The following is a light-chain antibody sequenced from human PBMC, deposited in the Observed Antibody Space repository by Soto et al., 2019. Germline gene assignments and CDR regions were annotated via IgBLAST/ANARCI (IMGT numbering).Light chain of an antibody. CDR2: DVS. CDR3: CSFAGNYIYV. V-gene: IGLV2-11*01. J-gene: IGLJ1*01. Sequence: QSVLTQPRSVSGSPGQSVTISCTGTSSDVGGYNYVSWYLQHPGKAPKVMIYDVSKRPSGVPDRFAGSKSGNTASLTISGLQSEDEADYYCCSFAGNYIYVFGNGTKLTVL. CDR1: SSDVGGYNY.